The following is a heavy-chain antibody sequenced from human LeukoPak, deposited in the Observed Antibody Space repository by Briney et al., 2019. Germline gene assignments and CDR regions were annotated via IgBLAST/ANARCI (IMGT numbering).Heavy chain of an antibody. J-gene: IGHJ4*02. CDR3: VSFYEAY. V-gene: IGHV3-74*01. Sequence: GGSLRLSCAASGNYWMHRVRQAPGKGLVWVSHINSDGSWTSYADSVKGRFTISKDNAKNTVYLQMNNLRAEDTAVYYCVSFYEAYWGRGTLVTVSS. CDR1: GNYW. D-gene: IGHD2/OR15-2a*01. CDR2: INSDGSWT.